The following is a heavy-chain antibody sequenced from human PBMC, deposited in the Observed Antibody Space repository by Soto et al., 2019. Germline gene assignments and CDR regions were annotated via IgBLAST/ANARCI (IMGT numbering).Heavy chain of an antibody. CDR3: ARTIGSGSAFPPRAWFDP. J-gene: IGHJ5*02. CDR1: GGSFSGYY. D-gene: IGHD3-10*01. V-gene: IGHV4-34*01. CDR2: INHSGST. Sequence: QVQLQQWGAGLLKPSETLSLTCAVYGGSFSGYYWSWIRQPPGKGLEWIGEINHSGSTNYNPSLKSRVTISVDTSKNQFSLKLSSVTAADTAVYYCARTIGSGSAFPPRAWFDPWGQGTLVTVSS.